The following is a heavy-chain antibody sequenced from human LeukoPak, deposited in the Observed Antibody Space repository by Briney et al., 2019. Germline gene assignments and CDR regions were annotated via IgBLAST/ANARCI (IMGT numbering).Heavy chain of an antibody. V-gene: IGHV4-39*07. D-gene: IGHD3-10*01. Sequence: SETLSLTCTVSGGSISSSSYYWGWIRQPPGKGLEWIGSIYYSGSTYYNPSLKSRVTISVDTSKNQFSLKLSSVTAADTAVYYCARAGAILWFGDPCNWFDPWGQGTLVTVSS. CDR2: IYYSGST. J-gene: IGHJ5*02. CDR1: GGSISSSSYY. CDR3: ARAGAILWFGDPCNWFDP.